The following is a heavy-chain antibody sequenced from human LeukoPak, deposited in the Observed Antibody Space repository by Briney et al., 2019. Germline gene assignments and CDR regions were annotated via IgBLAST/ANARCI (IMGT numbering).Heavy chain of an antibody. Sequence: ASVKVSCKASGYAFTGYYMHWVRQAPGQGLEWMGIINPSSGTTRYAQKFQGRVTMTRVTSTSTVYMDLSSLRSEDTAVYYCARDSDFQNWFDPWGQGTLVTVSS. CDR3: ARDSDFQNWFDP. V-gene: IGHV1-46*01. D-gene: IGHD3-3*01. CDR1: GYAFTGYY. J-gene: IGHJ5*02. CDR2: INPSSGTT.